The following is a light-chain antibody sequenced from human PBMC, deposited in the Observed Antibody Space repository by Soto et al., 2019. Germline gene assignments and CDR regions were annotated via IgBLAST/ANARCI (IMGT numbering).Light chain of an antibody. CDR1: QALSNY. Sequence: DIQLTQSPSVLSASVGDTVTITCRASQALSNYLAWYQQKPGKAPDLLIYSASTLQSGVPSRFSGSGSGTDFTLTISRLKTEDFATYDCQQTYSTPRTFGQGTKVDIK. J-gene: IGKJ1*01. CDR3: QQTYSTPRT. V-gene: IGKV1-9*01. CDR2: SAS.